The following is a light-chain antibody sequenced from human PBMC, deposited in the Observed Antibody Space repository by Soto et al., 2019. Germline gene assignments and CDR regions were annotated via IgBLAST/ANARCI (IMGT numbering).Light chain of an antibody. J-gene: IGLJ2*01. CDR1: SSNIGAGYD. CDR3: QSYDSSLRAVV. Sequence: QSVLTQPPSVSGAPGRRVTISCTRRSSNIGAGYDVHWYQQFPGTAPKLLLYGSTNRPSGVTDRFSGSKSGTSASLAIAGLQTEDEADYYCQSYDSSLRAVVFGGGTKLSVL. CDR2: GST. V-gene: IGLV1-40*01.